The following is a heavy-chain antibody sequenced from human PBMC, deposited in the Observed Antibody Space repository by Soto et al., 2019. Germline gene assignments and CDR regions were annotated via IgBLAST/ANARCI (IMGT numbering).Heavy chain of an antibody. D-gene: IGHD2-21*02. J-gene: IGHJ5*02. CDR2: VYHTGDT. Sequence: PSETLSLTCGVSGGTVASIHWWSWVRQSPGGGLEWIGNVYHTGDTNLNPSLQSRVTISVDKSNNQFSLRLNSLTAADTAVYFCAREIVTAGGNNYFDPWGPGTLVTVSS. V-gene: IGHV4-4*02. CDR1: GGTVASIHW. CDR3: AREIVTAGGNNYFDP.